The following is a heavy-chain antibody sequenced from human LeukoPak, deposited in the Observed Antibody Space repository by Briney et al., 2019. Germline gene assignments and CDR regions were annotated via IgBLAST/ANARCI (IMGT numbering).Heavy chain of an antibody. CDR3: ARGTYDLNY. CDR1: GGSITISY. D-gene: IGHD5-12*01. CDR2: IHASGNT. J-gene: IGHJ4*02. V-gene: IGHV4-4*07. Sequence: SETLSLTCTVSGGSITISYWSWIRQSAGKALEWIGRIHASGNTKFNPSLKSRVTMSVDTSKNQFSLKLTSVTAADTAVYYCARGTYDLNYWGQGILVTVSS.